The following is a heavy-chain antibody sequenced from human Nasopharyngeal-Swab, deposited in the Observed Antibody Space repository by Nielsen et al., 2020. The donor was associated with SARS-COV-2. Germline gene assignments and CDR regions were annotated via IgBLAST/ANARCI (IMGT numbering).Heavy chain of an antibody. CDR2: IKQDGSEK. J-gene: IGHJ4*02. V-gene: IGHV3-7*01. CDR1: GFTFSYYW. Sequence: GESLKISCAASGFTFSYYWMSWVRQAPGKGLEWVANIKQDGSEKYYVDSVKGRFIISRDNAKNSVYLQMNSLRAEDTAVYYCARSRIDYWGQGTLVTVSS. CDR3: ARSRIDY.